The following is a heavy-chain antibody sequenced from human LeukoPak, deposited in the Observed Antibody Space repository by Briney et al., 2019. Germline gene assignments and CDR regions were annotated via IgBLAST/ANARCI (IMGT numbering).Heavy chain of an antibody. CDR3: AKSRSAYYYDSSGYYSDGSPLDY. Sequence: GGSLRLSCAASGFTFSSYAMSWVRQAPGKGLEWVSAISGSGGSTYYADSVKGWFTISRDNSKNTLYLQMNSLRAEDTAVYYCAKSRSAYYYDSSGYYSDGSPLDYWGQGTLVTVSS. J-gene: IGHJ4*02. CDR2: ISGSGGST. V-gene: IGHV3-23*01. D-gene: IGHD3-22*01. CDR1: GFTFSSYA.